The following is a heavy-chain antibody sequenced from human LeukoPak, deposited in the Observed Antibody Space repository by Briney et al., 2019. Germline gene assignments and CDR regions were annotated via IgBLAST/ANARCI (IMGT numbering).Heavy chain of an antibody. Sequence: GGSLRLSCAASGFTFSSYWMSWVRQAPGKGLEWVANIKQDGSEKYYVDSVKGRFTISRDNAKNSLYLQMNSLRAEDTAVYYCESYIVVVTATPGYWGQGTLVTVSS. V-gene: IGHV3-7*01. CDR2: IKQDGSEK. CDR3: ESYIVVVTATPGY. CDR1: GFTFSSYW. D-gene: IGHD2-21*02. J-gene: IGHJ4*02.